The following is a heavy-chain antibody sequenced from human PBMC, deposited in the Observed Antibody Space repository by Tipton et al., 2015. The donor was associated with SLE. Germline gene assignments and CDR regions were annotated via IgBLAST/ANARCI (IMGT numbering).Heavy chain of an antibody. CDR1: GGSISSGGYY. D-gene: IGHD3-3*01. CDR3: ARGAGYDFWSPWYFDL. CDR2: IYYSGST. J-gene: IGHJ2*01. Sequence: LRLSCTVSGGSISSGGYYWSWIRQHPGKGLEWIGYIYYSGSTYYNPSLKSRVTISVDTSKNQFSLKLSSVTAADTAVYYCARGAGYDFWSPWYFDLWGRGTLVTVSS. V-gene: IGHV4-31*02.